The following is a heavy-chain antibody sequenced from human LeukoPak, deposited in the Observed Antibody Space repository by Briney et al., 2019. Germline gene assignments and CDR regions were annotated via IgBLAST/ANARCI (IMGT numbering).Heavy chain of an antibody. D-gene: IGHD4-17*01. CDR2: IKRIIDGGTT. V-gene: IGHV3-15*01. CDR3: DAQGGSGDLRY. Sequence: GGSLRLSCATSGFIFSNTWMNWVRQAPGKGLEWVGRIKRIIDGGTTDYAAPVKGRFTVSRDDSINTLYLQMSSLKTEDTAVYYSDAQGGSGDLRYWGQGTLVTVSS. CDR1: GFIFSNTW. J-gene: IGHJ4*02.